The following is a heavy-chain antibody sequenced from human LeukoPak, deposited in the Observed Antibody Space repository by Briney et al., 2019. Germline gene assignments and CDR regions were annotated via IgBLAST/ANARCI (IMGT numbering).Heavy chain of an antibody. Sequence: SETLSLTCTVSGGSISSYYWSWIRQPPGKGLEWIVYIYYSGSTNYNPSLKSRVTISVDTSKNQFSLKLSSVTAADTAVYYCARERKGKWVRQIDYWGQGTLVTVSS. CDR3: ARERKGKWVRQIDY. J-gene: IGHJ4*02. CDR1: GGSISSYY. V-gene: IGHV4-59*12. D-gene: IGHD5-12*01. CDR2: IYYSGST.